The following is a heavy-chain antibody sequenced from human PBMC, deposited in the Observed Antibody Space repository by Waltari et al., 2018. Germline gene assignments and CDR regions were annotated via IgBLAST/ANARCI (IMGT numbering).Heavy chain of an antibody. Sequence: QVHLVESVGDVVQPGRSLRLSCTASGYIFSDYAMHWVRQAPGKGLEWVALISYDGMNTKYTSSVEGRFTISRDNTKNTLFLQMNSLRVDDTAVYYCAKDDYGDEYFQHWGQGTLLIVSS. CDR1: GYIFSDYA. D-gene: IGHD4-17*01. CDR2: ISYDGMNT. CDR3: AKDDYGDEYFQH. J-gene: IGHJ1*01. V-gene: IGHV3-30*18.